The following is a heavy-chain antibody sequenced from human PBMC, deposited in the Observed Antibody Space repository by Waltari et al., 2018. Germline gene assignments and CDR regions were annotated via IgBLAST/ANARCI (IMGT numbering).Heavy chain of an antibody. CDR2: ISHSGAT. J-gene: IGHJ3*01. Sequence: QVQLQESGPGLVKPSETLSLTCSVSGGSITTPKFYWGWIRQPPGQALEWIGTISHSGATDTFPSLQSRVTLSRDTSKNQFSLTLGSVTASDTAVYYCAAYIGASVGTAAFDVWGQGTMVTVSS. CDR1: GGSITTPKFY. D-gene: IGHD5-12*01. V-gene: IGHV4-39*01. CDR3: AAYIGASVGTAAFDV.